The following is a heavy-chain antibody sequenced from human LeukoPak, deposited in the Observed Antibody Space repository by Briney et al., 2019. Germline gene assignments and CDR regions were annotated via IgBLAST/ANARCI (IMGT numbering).Heavy chain of an antibody. CDR2: ISSSSNYI. V-gene: IGHV3-11*06. CDR3: ACNRWLQSPFDY. CDR1: GFTFSDYY. D-gene: IGHD5-24*01. J-gene: IGHJ4*02. Sequence: GGSLRLSCAASGFTFSDYYMSWIRQAPGKGLEWVSSISSSSNYIYYADSVKGRFTISRDNAKNSLYLQMNSLRAEDTAVYYCACNRWLQSPFDYWGQGTLVTVSS.